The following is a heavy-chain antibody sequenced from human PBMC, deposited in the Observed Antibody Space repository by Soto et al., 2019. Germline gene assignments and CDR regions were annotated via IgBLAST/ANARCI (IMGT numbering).Heavy chain of an antibody. J-gene: IGHJ6*02. CDR3: ARAVEQSYYYYGMDV. V-gene: IGHV1-69*12. CDR2: IIPIFGTA. Sequence: QVQLVQSGAEVKKPGSSVKVSCKASGGTFSSYGISWVRQATGQGLEWMGGIIPIFGTANYAQKFQGRVTITADESTSTAYMELSRLRSEDTAVYYCARAVEQSYYYYGMDVWGQGTTVTVSS. CDR1: GGTFSSYG.